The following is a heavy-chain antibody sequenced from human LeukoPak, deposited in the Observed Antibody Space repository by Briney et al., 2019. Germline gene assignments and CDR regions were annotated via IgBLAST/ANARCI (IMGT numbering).Heavy chain of an antibody. Sequence: ASVKVSCKASGHTFTGYYIHWVRQAPGQGLEWMGWINPNSGGTNYAQKFQGRVTMARDTSISTAYMELSSLRSEDTAVYYCATGLYGDYGGAAFDIWGQGTMVTVSS. J-gene: IGHJ3*02. CDR1: GHTFTGYY. D-gene: IGHD4-17*01. CDR2: INPNSGGT. V-gene: IGHV1-2*02. CDR3: ATGLYGDYGGAAFDI.